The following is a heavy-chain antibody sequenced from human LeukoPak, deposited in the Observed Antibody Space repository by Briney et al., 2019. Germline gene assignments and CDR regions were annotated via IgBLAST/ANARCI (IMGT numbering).Heavy chain of an antibody. CDR2: ISYDGSNK. D-gene: IGHD5-12*01. CDR1: GFTFSSYG. CDR3: AKDPYGYSGYPNWFDP. J-gene: IGHJ5*02. Sequence: SGESLRLSCAASGFTFSSYGMHWVRQAPGKGLEWVAVISYDGSNKYYADSVKGRFTISRDNSKNTLYLQMNSLRAEDTAVYYCAKDPYGYSGYPNWFDPWGQGTLVTVSS. V-gene: IGHV3-30*18.